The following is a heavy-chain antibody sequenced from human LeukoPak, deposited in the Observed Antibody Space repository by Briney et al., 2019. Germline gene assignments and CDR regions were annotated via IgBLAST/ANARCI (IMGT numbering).Heavy chain of an antibody. CDR1: GSTFGNYY. J-gene: IGHJ4*02. Sequence: GGSLRLSCAASGSTFGNYYMSWVRQAPGKGLEWVANIKHDGAWKFYADSVKGRFTVSRDNAEKLVYLHMTSLRAEDTAMYFCVREGHSSGPLGDYWGQGILVTVSS. CDR3: VREGHSSGPLGDY. D-gene: IGHD6-19*01. CDR2: IKHDGAWK. V-gene: IGHV3-7*03.